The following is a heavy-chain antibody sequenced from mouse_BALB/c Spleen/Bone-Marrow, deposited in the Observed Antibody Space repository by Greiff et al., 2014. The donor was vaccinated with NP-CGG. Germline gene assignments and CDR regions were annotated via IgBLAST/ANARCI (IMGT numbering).Heavy chain of an antibody. Sequence: QVQLQQSGAELARPGASVKLSCKASGYTFTSYWMQWVKQRPGQGLEWIGAIYPGDGDTGYTQKFKGKATLTADKSSTTAYMQLSSLTSEDSAVYYCARNFPFDYWGQGTTLIVSS. J-gene: IGHJ2*01. CDR1: GYTFTSYW. CDR3: ARNFPFDY. CDR2: IYPGDGDT. V-gene: IGHV1-87*01.